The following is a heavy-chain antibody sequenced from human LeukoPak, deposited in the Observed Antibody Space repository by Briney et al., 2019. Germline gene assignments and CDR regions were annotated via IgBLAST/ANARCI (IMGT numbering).Heavy chain of an antibody. CDR1: SGSISNYY. J-gene: IGHJ4*02. Sequence: SETLSLTCTVSSGSISNYYWSWIRQPPGEGLDWIGYIYYSGRTNYNPSLKSRVTISLDTSKNQFSLKLSSVTAADTALYYCARGYSGYDPFDYWGQGTLDTVSS. V-gene: IGHV4-59*01. CDR2: IYYSGRT. D-gene: IGHD5-12*01. CDR3: ARGYSGYDPFDY.